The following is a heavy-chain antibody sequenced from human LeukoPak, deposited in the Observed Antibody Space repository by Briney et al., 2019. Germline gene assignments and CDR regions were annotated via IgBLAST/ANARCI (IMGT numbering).Heavy chain of an antibody. D-gene: IGHD3-22*01. CDR3: ARTDSSGYYSNFDY. CDR1: GGTFSGYA. CDR2: IIPIFGTA. J-gene: IGHJ4*02. V-gene: IGHV1-69*05. Sequence: SVKVSCKASGGTFSGYAISWVRQAPGQGLEWMGGIIPIFGTANYAQKFQGRVTITTDESTSTAYMELSSLRSEDTAVYYCARTDSSGYYSNFDYWGQGTLVTVSS.